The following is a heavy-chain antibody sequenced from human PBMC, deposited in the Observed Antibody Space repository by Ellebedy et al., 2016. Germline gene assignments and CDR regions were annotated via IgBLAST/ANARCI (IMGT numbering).Heavy chain of an antibody. J-gene: IGHJ5*02. CDR2: IYPGDSDT. CDR1: GYSFTSYW. CDR3: AARPYSTTWSNWFNP. D-gene: IGHD6-13*01. Sequence: GESLKISXKGSGYSFTSYWISWVRQMPGKGLEWMGIIYPGDSDTRYSPSFQGQVTISADKSISTAYLQWSSLKASDTAMYYCAARPYSTTWSNWFNPWGQGTLVTVSS. V-gene: IGHV5-51*01.